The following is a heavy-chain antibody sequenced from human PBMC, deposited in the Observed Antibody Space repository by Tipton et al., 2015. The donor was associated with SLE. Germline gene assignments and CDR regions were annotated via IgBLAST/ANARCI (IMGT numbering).Heavy chain of an antibody. CDR2: IYYSGST. V-gene: IGHV4-59*01. J-gene: IGHJ4*02. Sequence: TLSLTCTVSGGSISSYYWGWIRQPPGKGLEWIGYIYYSGSTNYNPSLKSRVTISVDTSKNQFSLKLSSVTAADTAVYYCARGGPSGSYYDGSTTFDYWGQGTLVTVSS. CDR3: ARGGPSGSYYDGSTTFDY. CDR1: GGSISSYY. D-gene: IGHD3-10*01.